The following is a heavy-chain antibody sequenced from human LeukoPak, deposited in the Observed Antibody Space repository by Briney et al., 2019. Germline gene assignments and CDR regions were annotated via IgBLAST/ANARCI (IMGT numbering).Heavy chain of an antibody. D-gene: IGHD4-11*01. CDR1: GYTFTGYY. CDR3: ARDVATTNWFDP. CDR2: IDPNSGGT. J-gene: IGHJ5*02. V-gene: IGHV1-2*06. Sequence: ASVKVSCKASGYTFTGYYMHWVRQAPGQGLEWMGRIDPNSGGTNYAQKFQGRVTMTRDTSISTAYMELSRLRSDDTAVYYCARDVATTNWFDPWGQGTLVTVSS.